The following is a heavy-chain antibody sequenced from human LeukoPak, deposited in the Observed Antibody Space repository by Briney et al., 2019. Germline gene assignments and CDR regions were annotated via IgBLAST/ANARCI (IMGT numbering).Heavy chain of an antibody. Sequence: EPSETLSLTCTVSGGSISSSSYYWGWIRQPPGKGLEWIGSIYYSGSTYYNPSLKSRVTISVDTSKNQFSLKLRSVTAADTAVYYCARPSYYFDSSGYLIDLWGRGTVVTVSS. CDR3: ARPSYYFDSSGYLIDL. D-gene: IGHD3-22*01. J-gene: IGHJ2*01. CDR2: IYYSGST. CDR1: GGSISSSSYY. V-gene: IGHV4-39*01.